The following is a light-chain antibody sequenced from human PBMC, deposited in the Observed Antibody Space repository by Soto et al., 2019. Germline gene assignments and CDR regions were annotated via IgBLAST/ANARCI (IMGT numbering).Light chain of an antibody. J-gene: IGKJ4*01. Sequence: EIVLTQSPATLSLSPGERATLSCRASQSVSSYLAWYQQKPGQAPRVLIYDASNRATGIPARFSGSGSGTDVTLTISRLEPEDFAVYYWQQRSNWPLTFGGGTKVEIK. V-gene: IGKV3-11*01. CDR3: QQRSNWPLT. CDR1: QSVSSY. CDR2: DAS.